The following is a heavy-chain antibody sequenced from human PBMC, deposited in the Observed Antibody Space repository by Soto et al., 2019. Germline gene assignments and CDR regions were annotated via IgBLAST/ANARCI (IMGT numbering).Heavy chain of an antibody. CDR1: GYTFTKYD. V-gene: IGHV1-8*01. Sequence: QVQLVQSGAEVKTPGASVKVSCKASGYTFTKYDMNWVRQAPGQGLEWMGWMNPTSGNTGYAQKFQGRLTRSRDTATGIAHMKLSSLRNEDTAVYYCARSDGHTFNWLDSWGQGTLVTVSA. D-gene: IGHD2-2*02. CDR2: MNPTSGNT. CDR3: ARSDGHTFNWLDS. J-gene: IGHJ5*01.